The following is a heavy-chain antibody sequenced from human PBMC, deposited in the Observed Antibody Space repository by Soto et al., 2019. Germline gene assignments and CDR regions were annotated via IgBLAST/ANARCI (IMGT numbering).Heavy chain of an antibody. CDR2: IVPMFGTP. CDR1: GGTFSSNT. CDR3: ARLAQRLVDYWYLDQ. Sequence: QVQLLQSGAEVKKPGSSVTVSCKASGGTFSSNTIVWVRQAPGQGLEWMGGIVPMFGTPKNAQKVQGRLTITADESTSTVYMQLKSLRSDDTAVYYWARLAQRLVDYWYLDQWGRGTRVNAPS. D-gene: IGHD6-13*01. V-gene: IGHV1-69*12. J-gene: IGHJ2*01.